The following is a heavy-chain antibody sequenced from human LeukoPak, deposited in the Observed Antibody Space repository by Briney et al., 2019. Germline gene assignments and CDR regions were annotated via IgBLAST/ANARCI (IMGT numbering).Heavy chain of an antibody. D-gene: IGHD6-13*01. CDR3: ARIAAAAGTGYFDY. CDR1: GGTFNSYA. J-gene: IGHJ4*02. Sequence: GASVKVSCKASGGTFNSYAISWVRQAPGQGLEWMGGTIPIFGTANYAQKFQGRVTITTDESTSTAYMELSSLRSDDTAVYYCARIAAAAGTGYFDYWGQGTLVTVSS. V-gene: IGHV1-69*05. CDR2: TIPIFGTA.